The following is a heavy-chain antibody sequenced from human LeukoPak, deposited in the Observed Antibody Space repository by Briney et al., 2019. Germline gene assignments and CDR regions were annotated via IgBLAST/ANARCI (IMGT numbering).Heavy chain of an antibody. CDR3: ATLSYDYYVSSGLQIN. CDR2: IRGSGGIT. D-gene: IGHD3-22*01. V-gene: IGHV3-23*01. CDR1: GXTLSSFA. Sequence: PGGSLRLSCAASGXTLSSFAVSWVRQAPGKGLEWVSAIRGSGGITHYADSVKGRFAISRDDSKNTVYLQMNSLRDEDSAVYYCATLSYDYYVSSGLQINWGQGTLVTVSS. J-gene: IGHJ4*02.